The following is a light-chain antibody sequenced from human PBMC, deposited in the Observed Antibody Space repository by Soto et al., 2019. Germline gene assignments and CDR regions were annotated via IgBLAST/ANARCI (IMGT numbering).Light chain of an antibody. J-gene: IGKJ2*01. V-gene: IGKV1-5*03. CDR2: KAS. Sequence: SVGDRVTITCRASQSISSWLAWYQQKPGKAPKLLIYKASSLESGVPSRFSGSGSGTEFTLSISRLQPDDFATYYCQQYNSYSPYTFGQGTKLEIK. CDR1: QSISSW. CDR3: QQYNSYSPYT.